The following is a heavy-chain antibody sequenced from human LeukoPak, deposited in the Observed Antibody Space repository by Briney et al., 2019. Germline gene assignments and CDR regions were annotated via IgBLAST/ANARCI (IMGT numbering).Heavy chain of an antibody. J-gene: IGHJ4*02. CDR2: INPSGGIT. CDR3: ARAYYYDSSGPIHYFDY. V-gene: IGHV1-46*01. Sequence: ASVKVSCKASGYTFTTYHMHWVRQAPGQGLEWMGIINPSGGITGYAQKFQGRVTMTRDTSTSTVNMELSSLRSEDTAVYYCARAYYYDSSGPIHYFDYWGQGTLVTVSS. CDR1: GYTFTTYH. D-gene: IGHD3-22*01.